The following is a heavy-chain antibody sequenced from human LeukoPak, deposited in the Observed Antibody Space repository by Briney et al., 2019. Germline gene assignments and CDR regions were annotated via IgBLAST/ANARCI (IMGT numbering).Heavy chain of an antibody. V-gene: IGHV3-53*01. CDR2: IYSGGST. CDR3: ARVRAEYGDYPDY. J-gene: IGHJ4*02. Sequence: GGSLRLSCAAPGFTVSSNYMSWVRQAPGKGLEWVSVIYSGGSTYYADSVKGRFTISRDNSKNTLYLQMNSLRAEDTAVYYCARVRAEYGDYPDYWGQGTLVTVSS. D-gene: IGHD4-17*01. CDR1: GFTVSSNY.